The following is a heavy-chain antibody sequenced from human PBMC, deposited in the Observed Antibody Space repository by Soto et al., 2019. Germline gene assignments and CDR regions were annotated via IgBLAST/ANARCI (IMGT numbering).Heavy chain of an antibody. CDR3: ARGPRYCRGGSCSITGDAYDI. J-gene: IGHJ3*02. CDR1: GFIVSDTY. D-gene: IGHD2-15*01. CDR2: ISNRGDT. V-gene: IGHV3-66*01. Sequence: EVHLVESGGGLVQPGGSLRLSCTASGFIVSDTYVNWVRQAPGKGLEWVSVISNRGDTHYADSVRGRFGLSTDISDNTLPLKMNNLRVEDTAVYYCARGPRYCRGGSCSITGDAYDIWGQGTMVTVSS.